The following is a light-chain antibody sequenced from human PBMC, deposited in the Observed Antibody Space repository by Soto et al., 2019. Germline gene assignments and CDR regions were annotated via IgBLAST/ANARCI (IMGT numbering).Light chain of an antibody. V-gene: IGKV3-20*01. J-gene: IGKJ4*01. CDR2: GAS. CDR1: HSVSSSH. CDR3: QHYGTALT. Sequence: DIVLTQSPGTLSLSPGESVTLSCRASHSVSSSHLAWYQHKPGQAPRLFIYGASRRASGIPDRFSGSGSGTAVTLTISSLQHEDFAVYSCQHYGTALTCGGGTKVEIK.